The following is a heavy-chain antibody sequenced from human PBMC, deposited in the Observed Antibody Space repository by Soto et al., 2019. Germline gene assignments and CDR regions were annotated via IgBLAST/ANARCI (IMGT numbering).Heavy chain of an antibody. V-gene: IGHV3-23*01. CDR1: GFTFSSYA. D-gene: IGHD4-17*01. J-gene: IGHJ4*02. Sequence: VQLLESGGGLVQPGGSLRLSCAASGFTFSSYAMSWVRQAPGKGLEWVSAISGSGGSTYYADSVKGRFTISRDNSKNTLYLQMNSLRAEDTAVYYCAKDLRRTTVTSYANFDYWGQGTLVTVSS. CDR2: ISGSGGST. CDR3: AKDLRRTTVTSYANFDY.